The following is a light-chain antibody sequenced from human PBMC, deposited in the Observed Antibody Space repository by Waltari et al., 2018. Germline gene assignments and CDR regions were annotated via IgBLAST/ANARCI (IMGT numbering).Light chain of an antibody. V-gene: IGKV3-20*01. CDR3: QKYGRLPAT. J-gene: IGKJ1*01. CDR2: DAT. Sequence: EIVLTQSPGTLSLSPGARATLTCRASQSVSRSLAWYQPKPGQAPRLLIYDATTRATGIPDEFSGSGSGTDFSLTISRLEPEDFAVYYCQKYGRLPATFGQGTKMEIK. CDR1: QSVSRS.